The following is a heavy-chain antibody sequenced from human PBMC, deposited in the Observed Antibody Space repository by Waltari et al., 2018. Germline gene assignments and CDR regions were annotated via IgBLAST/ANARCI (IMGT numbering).Heavy chain of an antibody. Sequence: EVQLVESGGGLIQPGGSLRLSCAASGFTVSSNYMSWVRQAPGKGLEGVSVIYSGGSTYYADSVKGRFTISRDNSKNTLYLQMNSLRAEDTAVYYCARAGPGRYLAFDIWGQGTMVTVSS. CDR1: GFTVSSNY. D-gene: IGHD1-20*01. J-gene: IGHJ3*02. CDR3: ARAGPGRYLAFDI. V-gene: IGHV3-53*01. CDR2: IYSGGST.